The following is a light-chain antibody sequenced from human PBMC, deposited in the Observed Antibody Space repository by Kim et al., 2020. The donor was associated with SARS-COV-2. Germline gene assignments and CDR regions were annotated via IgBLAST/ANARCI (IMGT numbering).Light chain of an antibody. CDR2: GAS. V-gene: IGKV3-15*01. J-gene: IGKJ1*01. CDR3: QQHNNWPPWT. Sequence: SPGQRVTLSCRASQSISTNLAWYQQKPGQTPRLLIYGASTRATGIPARFSGSGSGTEFTLTISSLQSEDFAVYYCQQHNNWPPWTFGQGTRVDIK. CDR1: QSISTN.